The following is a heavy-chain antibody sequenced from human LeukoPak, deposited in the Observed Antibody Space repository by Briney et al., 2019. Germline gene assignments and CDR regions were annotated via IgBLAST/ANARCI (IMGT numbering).Heavy chain of an antibody. CDR1: GGSISTFY. CDR3: ARSGYSSSWTPPRIFDY. Sequence: KPSETLSLTCTVSGGSISTFYGSWIRQPPGKGLEWIGYIYYSGTTNYNPSLKSRVTISVDTSKNQFSLKLSSVTAADTAVYYCARSGYSSSWTPPRIFDYWGQGTLVTVSS. CDR2: IYYSGTT. J-gene: IGHJ4*02. D-gene: IGHD6-13*01. V-gene: IGHV4-59*12.